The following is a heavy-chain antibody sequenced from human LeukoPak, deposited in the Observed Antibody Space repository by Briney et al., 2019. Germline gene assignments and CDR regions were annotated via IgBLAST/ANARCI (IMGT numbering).Heavy chain of an antibody. J-gene: IGHJ4*02. CDR3: ARVSLRITMVRGVPPLGY. CDR2: INPNSGGT. D-gene: IGHD3-10*01. V-gene: IGHV1-2*02. Sequence: GASVTVSCKASGYTFTGYYMHWVRQAPGQGLEWMGWINPNSGGTNYAQKFQGRVTMTRDTSISTAYMELSRLRSDDTAVNYCARVSLRITMVRGVPPLGYWGQGTLVTVSS. CDR1: GYTFTGYY.